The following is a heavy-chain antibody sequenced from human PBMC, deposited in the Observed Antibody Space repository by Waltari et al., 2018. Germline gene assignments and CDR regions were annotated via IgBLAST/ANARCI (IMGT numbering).Heavy chain of an antibody. J-gene: IGHJ4*02. CDR2: ISWDGGTT. CDR3: ARGSFISHYFDY. CDR1: GFTFIDYM. V-gene: IGHV3-43*01. D-gene: IGHD3-10*01. Sequence: EVQLVESGGVVVQPGGSLRLSYAASGFTFIDYMMHWVRQVPGKGLEWVSLISWDGGTTYYADSLKGRFTISRDNSKNSLYLQMSSLRTEDTALYYCARGSFISHYFDYWGQGTLVTVSS.